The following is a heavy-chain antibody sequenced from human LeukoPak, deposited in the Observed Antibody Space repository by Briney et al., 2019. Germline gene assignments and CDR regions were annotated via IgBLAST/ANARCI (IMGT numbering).Heavy chain of an antibody. Sequence: PGGSLRLSCAASGFTFRNYGMHWVRQAPGKGLEWVASIRTDGGAKYHADSVQGRFRISRDNSKNPLFLQMNSLRAEDTVLYYCAGIGYSTSWANFDYWGQGTLVTVSS. CDR3: AGIGYSTSWANFDY. V-gene: IGHV3-30*02. D-gene: IGHD6-13*01. CDR2: IRTDGGAK. J-gene: IGHJ4*02. CDR1: GFTFRNYG.